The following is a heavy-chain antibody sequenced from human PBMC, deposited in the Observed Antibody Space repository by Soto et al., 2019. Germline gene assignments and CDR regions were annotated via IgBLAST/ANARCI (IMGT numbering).Heavy chain of an antibody. V-gene: IGHV1-18*01. D-gene: IGHD6-13*01. CDR2: ISAYNGNT. Sequence: QVQLVQSGAEVKKPGASVKVSCKASGYTFTSYGISWVRPAPGQGLEWMGWISAYNGNTNYAQKLQGRVTMTTDTTTSTAYMDLRILISDDTAVYYCARDLYSCYGMDVWGQGTTVTVSS. J-gene: IGHJ6*02. CDR1: GYTFTSYG. CDR3: ARDLYSCYGMDV.